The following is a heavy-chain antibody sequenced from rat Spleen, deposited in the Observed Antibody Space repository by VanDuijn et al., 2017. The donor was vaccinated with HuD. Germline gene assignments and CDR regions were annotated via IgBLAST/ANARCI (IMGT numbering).Heavy chain of an antibody. D-gene: IGHD5-1*01. CDR2: ITNTGGST. Sequence: EVQLVESGGGLVQPGGSIRLSCAASGFSFSDYYMAWVRQAPGKGLEWVASITNTGGSTYYPDSVKGRFTISRDNAKNTLYLQINSLRSEDTATYYCTRERNWAFDHWGQGVMVTVSS. CDR3: TRERNWAFDH. V-gene: IGHV5-31*01. J-gene: IGHJ2*01. CDR1: GFSFSDYY.